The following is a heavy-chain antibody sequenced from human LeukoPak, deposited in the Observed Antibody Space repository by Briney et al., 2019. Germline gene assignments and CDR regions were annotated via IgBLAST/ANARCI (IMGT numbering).Heavy chain of an antibody. CDR1: GFTVSSNY. J-gene: IGHJ4*02. CDR2: INHSGST. D-gene: IGHD3-16*01. CDR3: ARRKRYDYVWGSYRGDFDY. V-gene: IGHV4-34*01. Sequence: PGGSLRLSCAASGFTVSSNYMSWVRQPPGKGLEWIGEINHSGSTNYNPSLKSRVTISVDTSKNQFSLKLSSVTAADTAVYYCARRKRYDYVWGSYRGDFDYWGQGTLVTVSS.